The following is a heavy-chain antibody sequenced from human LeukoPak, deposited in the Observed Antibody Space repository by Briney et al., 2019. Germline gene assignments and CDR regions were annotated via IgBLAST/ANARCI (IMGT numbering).Heavy chain of an antibody. Sequence: GGSLKLSCAASGFTFSGSAMHWVRQASGKGLEWVGRIRSKANSYATAYAASVKGRFTISRDDSKNTAYLQMNSLKTEDTAVYYCTSDYGDYRATQGFDPWGQGTLVTVSS. V-gene: IGHV3-73*01. D-gene: IGHD4-17*01. CDR3: TSDYGDYRATQGFDP. CDR1: GFTFSGSA. J-gene: IGHJ5*02. CDR2: IRSKANSYAT.